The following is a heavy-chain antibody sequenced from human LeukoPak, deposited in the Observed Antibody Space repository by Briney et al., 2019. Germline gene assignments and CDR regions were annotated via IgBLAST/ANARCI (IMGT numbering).Heavy chain of an antibody. V-gene: IGHV1-2*02. CDR2: INPNSGGT. J-gene: IGHJ4*02. CDR1: GYTFTGYF. CDR3: ARDLDGSSGCDY. D-gene: IGHD6-13*01. Sequence: ASVKLSCKASGYTFTGYFMHWVRQAPGQRLERMGWINPNSGGTNYAQKFQGRVIMTRDTSISTAYIVLSRLRSDDTAVYYCARDLDGSSGCDYWGQGTLVTVSS.